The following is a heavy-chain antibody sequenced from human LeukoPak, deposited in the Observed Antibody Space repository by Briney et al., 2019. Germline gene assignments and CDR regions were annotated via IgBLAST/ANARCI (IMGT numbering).Heavy chain of an antibody. V-gene: IGHV3-30-3*01. CDR2: ISYDGSNK. D-gene: IGHD4-17*01. CDR1: GFTFSRYV. J-gene: IGHJ4*02. Sequence: PGGSLRLSCAPSGFTFSRYVMHCVRQAPGKGLERVAVISYDGSNKYYADSVKGRFTISRDNSKNTLFLQMNSLRAEDTAVYYCARDDNYGDYEYYFDYWGQGALVTVSS. CDR3: ARDDNYGDYEYYFDY.